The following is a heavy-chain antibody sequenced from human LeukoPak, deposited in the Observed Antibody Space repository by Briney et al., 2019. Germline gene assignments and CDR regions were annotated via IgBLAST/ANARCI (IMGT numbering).Heavy chain of an antibody. V-gene: IGHV3-20*04. J-gene: IGHJ4*02. CDR3: ARGDGSSSFFGY. Sequence: GGSLRLSCAASGFTFDDFGMTWVRQAPGKGLEWVSGINWNGGSTGYADFMKGRFTISRDNAKNSLYLQMDSLRAEDTALYYCARGDGSSSFFGYWGQGTLVTVSS. D-gene: IGHD2-2*01. CDR1: GFTFDDFG. CDR2: INWNGGST.